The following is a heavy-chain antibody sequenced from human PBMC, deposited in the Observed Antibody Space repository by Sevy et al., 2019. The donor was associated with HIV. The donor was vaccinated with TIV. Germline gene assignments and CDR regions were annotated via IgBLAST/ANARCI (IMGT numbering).Heavy chain of an antibody. V-gene: IGHV3-43*01. CDR2: ISWDGGST. J-gene: IGHJ4*02. CDR3: AKDGRSSSWFFDY. D-gene: IGHD6-13*01. CDR1: GFTFDDYT. Sequence: GGSLRLSCAASGFTFDDYTMHWVRHAPGKGLEWVSLISWDGGSTYYADSVKGRFTISRDNSKNSLYLQMNSLRTEDTALYYCAKDGRSSSWFFDYWGQGTLVTVSS.